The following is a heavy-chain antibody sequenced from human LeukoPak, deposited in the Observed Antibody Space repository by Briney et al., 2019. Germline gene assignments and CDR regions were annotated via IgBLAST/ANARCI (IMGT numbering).Heavy chain of an antibody. CDR2: ISGSGGST. D-gene: IGHD2-2*01. Sequence: PGGSLRLSCAASGFTFNTYAMSWVRQAPGKGLEWVSAISGSGGSTYYADSVKGRFTISRDNSKNTLYLQMNSLRAEDTAVYYCARGSVYCSSTSCYVGYYGMDVWGQGTTVTVSS. V-gene: IGHV3-23*01. CDR3: ARGSVYCSSTSCYVGYYGMDV. J-gene: IGHJ6*02. CDR1: GFTFNTYA.